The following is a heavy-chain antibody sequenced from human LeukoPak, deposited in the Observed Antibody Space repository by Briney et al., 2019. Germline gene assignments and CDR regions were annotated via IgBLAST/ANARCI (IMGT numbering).Heavy chain of an antibody. CDR1: GFTFSTYW. CDR3: ARDYKYAFDN. D-gene: IGHD5-24*01. V-gene: IGHV3-74*01. J-gene: IGHJ4*02. Sequence: GGSLRLSCAATGFTFSTYWMQWVRQAPGQGLVWVSRINSDGSSTSYADSVKGRFTISRDNAKNTLYLQMDSLRAEDTAVYYCARDYKYAFDNWGQGTLVTVSS. CDR2: INSDGSST.